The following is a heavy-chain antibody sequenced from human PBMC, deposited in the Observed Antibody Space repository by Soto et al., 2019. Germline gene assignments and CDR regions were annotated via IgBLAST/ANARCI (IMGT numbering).Heavy chain of an antibody. J-gene: IGHJ4*02. CDR3: ARARGDCNDY. Sequence: PSETLSLTCTVSGGTISSGVCYWSWIRHHPGKGLEWIGYIYYSVSTYYNPSLKSRVTISVDTSKNQFSLKLSSVTAADTAVYYCARARGDCNDYWGQGNRVTVS. V-gene: IGHV4-31*03. CDR2: IYYSVST. CDR1: GGTISSGVCY. D-gene: IGHD2-15*01.